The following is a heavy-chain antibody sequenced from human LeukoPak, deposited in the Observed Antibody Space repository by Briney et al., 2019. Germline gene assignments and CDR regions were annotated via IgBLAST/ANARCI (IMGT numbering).Heavy chain of an antibody. D-gene: IGHD4-23*01. J-gene: IGHJ4*02. Sequence: AGYLRLSCVASGFTFSNYAMSWVRQAPGKGLEWVSAISGSGSSTYYADSVKGRFTISRDNAKNSLYLQMNSLRDEDTAVYYCARATPGFDYWGQGTLVTVPS. CDR2: ISGSGSST. V-gene: IGHV3-23*01. CDR3: ARATPGFDY. CDR1: GFTFSNYA.